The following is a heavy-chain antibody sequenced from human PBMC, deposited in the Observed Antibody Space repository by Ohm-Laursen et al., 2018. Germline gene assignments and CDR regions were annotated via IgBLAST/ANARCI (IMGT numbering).Heavy chain of an antibody. CDR1: GFTFSSYT. Sequence: SLRLSCAASGFTFSSYTMNWVRHAPGKGLERVSLINSYSVTTYYADSVKGRFTISRDNSKNTVSLQMNSLRAEDTAVYYCARGGALDCWGQGTLVTVSS. CDR3: ARGGALDC. V-gene: IGHV3-23*01. J-gene: IGHJ4*02. CDR2: INSYSVTT.